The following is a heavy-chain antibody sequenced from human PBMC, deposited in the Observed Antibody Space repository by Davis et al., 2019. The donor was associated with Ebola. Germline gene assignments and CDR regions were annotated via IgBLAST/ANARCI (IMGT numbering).Heavy chain of an antibody. CDR1: GGSISSYY. CDR3: ARKYGPFDY. D-gene: IGHD4-17*01. Sequence: PSETLSLTCTVSGGSISSYYWSWIRQPPGKGLEWIGYIYYSGSTNYNPSLKSRVTISVDTSRNQFSLNLSSVTAADTAVYYCARKYGPFDYWGQGTLVTVSS. CDR2: IYYSGST. J-gene: IGHJ4*02. V-gene: IGHV4-59*01.